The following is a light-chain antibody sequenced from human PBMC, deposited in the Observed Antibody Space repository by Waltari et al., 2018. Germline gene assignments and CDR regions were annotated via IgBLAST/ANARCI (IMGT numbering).Light chain of an antibody. CDR1: QSILFISNNENH. CDR3: QQYYIPPWT. Sequence: DVVMTQSPDSLAVSLGERVTMNCKSSQSILFISNNENHLAWYQQKPGQPPKLLIYWASTRESGVPDRFSGSGSGTDFSLTISSLQAEDVAVYYCQQYYIPPWTFGRGTKVEIK. J-gene: IGKJ1*01. CDR2: WAS. V-gene: IGKV4-1*01.